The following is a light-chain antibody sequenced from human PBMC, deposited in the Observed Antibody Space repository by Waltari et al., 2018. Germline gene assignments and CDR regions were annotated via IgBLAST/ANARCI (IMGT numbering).Light chain of an antibody. CDR3: QQYYSYPST. CDR1: QGVSSS. J-gene: IGKJ2*01. CDR2: ATS. Sequence: AIRMTQSPSSFSASIGDRVTITCRASQGVSSSLAWYQQKPGKAPKLLIFATSTLQSGVPSRFSGSGSGTEFTLTVSCLQSEDFATYYCQQYYSYPSTFGQGTKLEIK. V-gene: IGKV1-8*01.